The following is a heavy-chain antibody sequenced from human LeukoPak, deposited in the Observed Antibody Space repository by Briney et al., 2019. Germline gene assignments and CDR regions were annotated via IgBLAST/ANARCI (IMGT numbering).Heavy chain of an antibody. J-gene: IGHJ6*02. CDR2: MNPNSGNT. CDR1: GYTFTSYD. D-gene: IGHD6-13*01. Sequence: ASVKVSCKASGYTFTSYDINWVRQATGQGLEWMGWMNPNSGNTGYAQKFQGRVTMTRNTSISTAHMELSSLRSEDTAVYYCARGQQLVLGYYYGMDVWGQGTTVTVSS. V-gene: IGHV1-8*01. CDR3: ARGQQLVLGYYYGMDV.